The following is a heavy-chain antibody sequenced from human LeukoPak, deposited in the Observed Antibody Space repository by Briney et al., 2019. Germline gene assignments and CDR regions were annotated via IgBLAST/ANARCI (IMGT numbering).Heavy chain of an antibody. V-gene: IGHV3-23*01. D-gene: IGHD5-18*01. CDR3: AEGREYSYGPFDY. CDR2: ITGSGGST. Sequence: GGSLRLSCAASGFTFSSYAMSWVRLAPGKGLEWVSTITGSGGSTYYADSVKGRFTISRDNSKNTLYLQMNSLRAEDTAVYYCAEGREYSYGPFDYWGQGTLVTVSS. CDR1: GFTFSSYA. J-gene: IGHJ4*02.